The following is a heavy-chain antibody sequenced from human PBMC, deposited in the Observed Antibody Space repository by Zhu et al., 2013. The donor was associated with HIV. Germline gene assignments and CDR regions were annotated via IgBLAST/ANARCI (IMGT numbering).Heavy chain of an antibody. CDR3: ARVDSLLFDY. CDR2: IYHSGST. Sequence: QVQLQESGPGLVKPSETLSLTCAVSGYSISSGYYWGWIRQPPGEGLEWIGSIYHSGSTYYNPSLKSRVTISVDTSKNQFSLKLSSVTAADTAVYYCARVDSLLFDYWGQGTLVTVSS. CDR1: GYSISSGYY. D-gene: IGHD3-9*01. V-gene: IGHV4-38-2*01. J-gene: IGHJ4*02.